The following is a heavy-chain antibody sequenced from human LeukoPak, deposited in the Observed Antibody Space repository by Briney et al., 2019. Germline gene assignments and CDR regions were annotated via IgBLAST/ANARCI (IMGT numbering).Heavy chain of an antibody. CDR1: GFTFSNAW. CDR3: TTGGYFYFDY. D-gene: IGHD3-22*01. V-gene: IGHV3-15*01. J-gene: IGHJ4*02. CDR2: IKSKSDSGTR. Sequence: GGSLRPSCAASGFTFSNAWMSWVRQAPGKGLEWVGRIKSKSDSGTRDFAAPVKGRVTISRNDSKNTLYLQMNSLKTEDTAVYYCTTGGYFYFDYWGQGTLVTVSS.